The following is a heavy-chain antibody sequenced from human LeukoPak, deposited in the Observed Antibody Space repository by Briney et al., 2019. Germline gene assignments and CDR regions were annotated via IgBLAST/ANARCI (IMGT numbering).Heavy chain of an antibody. Sequence: GASVKVSCKASGYTFTSYGISWVRQAPGQGLEWMGWISAYNGDTDYAQKLQGRVTMTTDTSTSTAYMELRSLRSDDTAVYYCARAPVYTAAGPPDYWGQGTLVTVSS. J-gene: IGHJ4*02. CDR2: ISAYNGDT. CDR3: ARAPVYTAAGPPDY. CDR1: GYTFTSYG. D-gene: IGHD6-13*01. V-gene: IGHV1-18*01.